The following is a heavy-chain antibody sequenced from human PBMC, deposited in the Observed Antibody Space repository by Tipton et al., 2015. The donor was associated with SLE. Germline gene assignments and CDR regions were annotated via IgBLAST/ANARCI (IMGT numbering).Heavy chain of an antibody. CDR1: GDSISSAPSSGSYY. J-gene: IGHJ6*03. V-gene: IGHV4-61*02. CDR2: IYTSGST. Sequence: TLSLTCTVSGDSISSAPSSGSYYWNWIRQPAGKGLEWIGRIYTSGSTNYNPSLKSRVTISVDTSKNQFSRKLRSVTAADTAVYYCARLKGRLELPGYHYYMDVWGKGTTVTVSS. CDR3: ARLKGRLELPGYHYYMDV. D-gene: IGHD1-7*01.